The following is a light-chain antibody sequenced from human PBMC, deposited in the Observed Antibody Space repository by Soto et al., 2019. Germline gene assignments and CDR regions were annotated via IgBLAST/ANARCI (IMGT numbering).Light chain of an antibody. CDR3: QQYLGSPGIT. J-gene: IGKJ5*01. V-gene: IGKV3-20*01. CDR1: QSLSNNY. CDR2: AAS. Sequence: EIVLTQSPGTLSLSPGERATLSCRASQSLSNNYLAWYQQKPGQAPRLLIYAASSRATGIPDRFSGSGSGTDFTLTISRLEPEDFAVYYCQQYLGSPGITLGQGTRLEIK.